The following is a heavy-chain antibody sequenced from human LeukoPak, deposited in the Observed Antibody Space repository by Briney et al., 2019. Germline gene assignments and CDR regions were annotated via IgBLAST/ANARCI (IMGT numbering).Heavy chain of an antibody. J-gene: IGHJ4*02. Sequence: GGSLRLSCAASGFTFSSYGMSWVRQAPGKGLEWVSAISGSGGSTYYADSVKGRFTISRDNSKNTLYLQMNSLRAEDTAVYYCAKYLRNWNGFDYWGQGTLVTVSS. V-gene: IGHV3-23*01. CDR1: GFTFSSYG. CDR2: ISGSGGST. D-gene: IGHD1-1*01. CDR3: AKYLRNWNGFDY.